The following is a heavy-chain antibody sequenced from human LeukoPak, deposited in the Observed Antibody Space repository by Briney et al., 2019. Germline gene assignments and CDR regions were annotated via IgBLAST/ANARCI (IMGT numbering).Heavy chain of an antibody. D-gene: IGHD3-10*01. CDR2: MNPNTGNT. CDR3: ARGDYHSYCGSGSYNY. V-gene: IGHV1-8*01. Sequence: GASVKVSCKASGYTFTSYDINWVRQATGQGLEWMGWMNPNTGNTGYAQKFQGRVTMTRNTSISTAYMELSSLRSEDTAVYYCARGDYHSYCGSGSYNYWGQGTLVTVSS. J-gene: IGHJ4*02. CDR1: GYTFTSYD.